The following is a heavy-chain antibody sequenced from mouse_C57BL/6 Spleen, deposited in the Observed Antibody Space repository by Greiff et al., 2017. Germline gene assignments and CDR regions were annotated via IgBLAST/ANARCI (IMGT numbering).Heavy chain of an antibody. V-gene: IGHV1-54*01. CDR3: ARGGGYDYFDY. CDR2: INPGSGGT. Sequence: QVQLQQSGAELVRPGTSVKVSCKASGYALTNYLIEWVKQRPGQGLEWIGVINPGSGGTNYDEKFKGKATLTADTSSSTAYMQLSSLTSEDSAVSFCARGGGYDYFDYWGPGTTLTVSS. J-gene: IGHJ2*01. CDR1: GYALTNYL. D-gene: IGHD3-1*01.